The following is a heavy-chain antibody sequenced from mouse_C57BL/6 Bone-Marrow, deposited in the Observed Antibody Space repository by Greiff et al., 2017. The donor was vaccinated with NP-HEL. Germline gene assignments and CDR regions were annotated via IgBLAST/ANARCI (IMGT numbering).Heavy chain of an antibody. Sequence: EVKLVESGGGLVQPGGSLKLSCAASGFTFSDYYMYWVRQTPEKRLEWVAYISNGGGSTYYPDTVKGRFTISRDNAKNTLYLQMSRLKSEDTAMYYCARQGWDGPWFAYWGQGTLVTVSA. V-gene: IGHV5-12*01. CDR1: GFTFSDYY. CDR3: ARQGWDGPWFAY. J-gene: IGHJ3*01. CDR2: ISNGGGST. D-gene: IGHD4-1*01.